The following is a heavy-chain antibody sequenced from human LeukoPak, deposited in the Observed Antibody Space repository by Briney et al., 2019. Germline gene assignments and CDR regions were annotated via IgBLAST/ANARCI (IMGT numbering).Heavy chain of an antibody. D-gene: IGHD3-22*01. V-gene: IGHV3-53*04. CDR2: IYSGGSI. J-gene: IGHJ3*01. Sequence: PGGSLRLSCAASGFTVSSNYMSWVRQAPGKGLEWVPVIYSGGSIYYADSVKGRFTISRHNSKNTLYLQMNSLRAEDTAVYYCARDSPYDSSGYYVAWGQGTMVTVSS. CDR3: ARDSPYDSSGYYVA. CDR1: GFTVSSNY.